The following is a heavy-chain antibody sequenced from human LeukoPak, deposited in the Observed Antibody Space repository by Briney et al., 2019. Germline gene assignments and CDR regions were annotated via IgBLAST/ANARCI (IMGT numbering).Heavy chain of an antibody. V-gene: IGHV1-18*01. D-gene: IGHD2-2*01. Sequence: ASVKVSCKASGYTFTSYGISWVRQAPGQGLEWMGWISAYNGNTNYAQKLQGRVTMTTDTSTSTAYMELRSLRSDDTAVYYCARDPDIVVVPARGNWFDPWGQGTLVTVSS. CDR2: ISAYNGNT. J-gene: IGHJ5*02. CDR1: GYTFTSYG. CDR3: ARDPDIVVVPARGNWFDP.